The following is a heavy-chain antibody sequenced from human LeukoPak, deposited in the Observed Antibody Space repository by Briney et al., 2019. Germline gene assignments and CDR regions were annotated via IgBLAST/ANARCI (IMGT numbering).Heavy chain of an antibody. CDR2: MNPKSGDT. CDR1: GYSFTNYD. J-gene: IGHJ4*02. V-gene: IGHV1-8*02. CDR3: AGTPRNGYIEGY. Sequence: ASVKVSCKASGYSFTNYDINWVRQATGQGLEWMGWMNPKSGDTGYAQKFQGRVTMTRDTSISTAYMELSSLRSEDTAVYYCAGTPRNGYIEGYWGQGTLVTVSS. D-gene: IGHD5-24*01.